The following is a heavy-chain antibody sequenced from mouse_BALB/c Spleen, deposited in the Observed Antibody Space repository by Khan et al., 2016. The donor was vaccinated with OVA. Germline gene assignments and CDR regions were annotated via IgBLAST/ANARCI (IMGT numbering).Heavy chain of an antibody. D-gene: IGHD1-2*01. V-gene: IGHV1-77*01. Sequence: QVRLQQSGAELARPGASVKLSCKASGYTFTDYYINWVKQRTGQGLEWIGEIYPGSGNTYYNEKFKDKATLTADKPSTTAYMQLSSLTSEDAAVYFCARRNYFGYTFAYWGQGTLVTVSA. CDR3: ARRNYFGYTFAY. CDR1: GYTFTDYY. CDR2: IYPGSGNT. J-gene: IGHJ3*01.